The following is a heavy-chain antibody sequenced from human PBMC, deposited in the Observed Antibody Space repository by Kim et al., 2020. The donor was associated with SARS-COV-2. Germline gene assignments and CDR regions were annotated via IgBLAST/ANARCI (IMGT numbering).Heavy chain of an antibody. J-gene: IGHJ5*02. V-gene: IGHV6-1*01. D-gene: IGHD6-13*01. CDR3: GKSIAAAGTDNWFDP. Sequence: VSVKSRITINPDTSKNQFSLQLNSVTPEDTAVYYCGKSIAAAGTDNWFDPWGQGTLVTVSS.